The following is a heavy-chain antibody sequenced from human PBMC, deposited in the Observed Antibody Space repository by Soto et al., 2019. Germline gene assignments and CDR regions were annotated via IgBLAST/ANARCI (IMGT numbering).Heavy chain of an antibody. Sequence: SVKVSCKASGYTFTGYYMHWVRQAPGQGLEWMGWINPNSGGTNYAQKFQGRVTMTKDTSTDTAYMELSSLRSEDTAVYYCATVIRGYCSGGSCWNWFDPWGQGTLVTVS. CDR1: GYTFTGYY. D-gene: IGHD2-15*01. V-gene: IGHV1-2*02. CDR3: ATVIRGYCSGGSCWNWFDP. J-gene: IGHJ5*02. CDR2: INPNSGGT.